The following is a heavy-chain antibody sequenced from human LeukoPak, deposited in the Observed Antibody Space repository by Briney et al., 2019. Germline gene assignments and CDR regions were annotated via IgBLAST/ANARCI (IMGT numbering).Heavy chain of an antibody. CDR3: ARARTTGTTDDAFDI. CDR1: GYTFTGYY. CDR2: INPNSGGT. D-gene: IGHD1-1*01. V-gene: IGHV1-2*02. J-gene: IGHJ3*02. Sequence: GASVEVSCKASGYTFTGYYMHWVRQAPGQGLEWMGWINPNSGGTNYAQKFQGRVTMTRDTSISTAYMGLSRLRSDDTAVYYCARARTTGTTDDAFDIWGQGTMVTVSS.